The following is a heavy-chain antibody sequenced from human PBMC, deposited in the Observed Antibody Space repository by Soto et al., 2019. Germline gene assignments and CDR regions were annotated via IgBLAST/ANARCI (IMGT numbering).Heavy chain of an antibody. Sequence: GESLKISCKASGYSYNRYWIGWVRQKPGKGLEWMGIIYPGDSGTKYSPSFQGQVTISVDESISTAYLQWSSLKASDTAMYYCARHGYSGYDYDYWGQGTPVTVSS. J-gene: IGHJ4*02. CDR1: GYSYNRYW. CDR3: ARHGYSGYDYDY. V-gene: IGHV5-51*01. CDR2: IYPGDSGT. D-gene: IGHD5-12*01.